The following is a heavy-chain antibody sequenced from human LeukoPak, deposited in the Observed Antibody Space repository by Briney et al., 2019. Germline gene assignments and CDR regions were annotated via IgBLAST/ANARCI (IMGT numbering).Heavy chain of an antibody. J-gene: IGHJ6*03. CDR2: IRYREGST. V-gene: IGHV3-23*01. Sequence: GESLRLSCGASWFTLNSYAMSGLRDRRGETREEFSAIRYREGSTYDADSVTGRLTISSDNSKNTLYLKMNSLRAEDTAVYYCAKIPVASLEGLGYYYYMDVWGKGTTVTVSS. CDR1: WFTLNSYA. D-gene: IGHD7-27*01. CDR3: AKIPVASLEGLGYYYYMDV.